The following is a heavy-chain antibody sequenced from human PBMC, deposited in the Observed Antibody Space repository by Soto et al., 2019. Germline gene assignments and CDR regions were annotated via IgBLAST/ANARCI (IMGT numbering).Heavy chain of an antibody. Sequence: SETLSLTCTVSGGSISSYYWSWIRQPPGKGLEWIGYIYYSGSTNYNPSLKSRVTISVDTSKNQFSLKLSSVTAADTAVYYCARVMDTAMVFDYWGQGTLVTVSS. V-gene: IGHV4-59*01. CDR1: GGSISSYY. CDR3: ARVMDTAMVFDY. D-gene: IGHD5-18*01. J-gene: IGHJ4*02. CDR2: IYYSGST.